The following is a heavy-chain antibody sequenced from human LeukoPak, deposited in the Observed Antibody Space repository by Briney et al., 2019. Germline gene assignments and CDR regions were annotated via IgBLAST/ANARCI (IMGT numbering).Heavy chain of an antibody. D-gene: IGHD6-13*01. V-gene: IGHV3-66*02. J-gene: IGHJ5*02. CDR1: GFTVSSNY. CDR2: IYNGGAT. CDR3: ARGSSWYNCFDP. Sequence: GGSLRLSCAASGFTVSSNYMTWVRQAPGKGLKGVAVIYNGGATYYADSVKGRFTISRDNSKNTLYLQMNSLRIEDTAVYYCARGSSWYNCFDPWGQGALVTVSS.